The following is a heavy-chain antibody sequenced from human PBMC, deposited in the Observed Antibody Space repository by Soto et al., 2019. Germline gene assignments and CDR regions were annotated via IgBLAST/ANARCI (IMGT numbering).Heavy chain of an antibody. CDR2: IYHSGSP. CDR1: GGSISSGGYS. CDR3: ARHLPYSTPIYFDY. D-gene: IGHD2-15*01. Sequence: ASETLSLTCTVSGGSISSGGYSWSWIRQPPGKGLEWIGYIYHSGSPYYNPSLKSRVTISVDTSKKQFSLKLSSVTAADTAVYYCARHLPYSTPIYFDYWGQGTQVTVS. V-gene: IGHV4-30-2*01. J-gene: IGHJ4*02.